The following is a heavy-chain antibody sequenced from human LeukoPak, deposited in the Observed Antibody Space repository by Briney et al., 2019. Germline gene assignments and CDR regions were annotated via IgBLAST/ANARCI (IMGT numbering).Heavy chain of an antibody. J-gene: IGHJ4*02. Sequence: PGGSLRLSCAASGFTFSSYAMHWVHQAPGKGLEWVAVISYDGSNKYYADSVKGRFTISRDNSKNTLYLQMNSLRAEDTAVYYCASSQYSSGWAFDYWGQGTLVTVSS. CDR2: ISYDGSNK. CDR1: GFTFSSYA. D-gene: IGHD6-19*01. CDR3: ASSQYSSGWAFDY. V-gene: IGHV3-30*01.